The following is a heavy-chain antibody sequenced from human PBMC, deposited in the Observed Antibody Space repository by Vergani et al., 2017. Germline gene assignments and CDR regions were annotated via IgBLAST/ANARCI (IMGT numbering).Heavy chain of an antibody. Sequence: QVQLVEEGGGVVKRGGSLRLSCATSGFTLSNYDMQWIRQGPGKGLEFVAFIQFDGSNQYYADSVKGRFTLSRDFSKNTLYLQMNSLRTDDTATYYCAKHFRGWGIDYWGQGTQVIVSS. CDR2: IQFDGSNQ. CDR3: AKHFRGWGIDY. D-gene: IGHD3-16*01. V-gene: IGHV3-30*02. J-gene: IGHJ4*02. CDR1: GFTLSNYD.